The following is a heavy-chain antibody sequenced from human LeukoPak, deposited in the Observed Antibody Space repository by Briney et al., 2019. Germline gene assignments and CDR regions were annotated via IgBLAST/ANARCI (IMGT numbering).Heavy chain of an antibody. Sequence: GGSLRLSCAASRFTFSSYEMNWVRQAPGKGLEWVSYISSSGSTIYYADSVKGRFTISRDNAKNSLYLQMNSLRAEDTAVYYCARLYDSSGYYRDYYYGMDVWGQGTTVTVSS. D-gene: IGHD3-22*01. V-gene: IGHV3-48*03. J-gene: IGHJ6*02. CDR2: ISSSGSTI. CDR3: ARLYDSSGYYRDYYYGMDV. CDR1: RFTFSSYE.